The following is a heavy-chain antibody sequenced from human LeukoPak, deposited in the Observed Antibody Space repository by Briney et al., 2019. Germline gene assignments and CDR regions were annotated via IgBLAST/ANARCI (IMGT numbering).Heavy chain of an antibody. CDR2: INHSGST. Sequence: PSETLSLTCAVYGGSFSGYYWSWIRQPPGKGLEWIGEINHSGSTNYNPSLKSRVTISVDTSKNQFSLKLSSVTAADTAVYYCARGDEFGELLFRAFDIWGQGTMVTVSS. CDR3: ARGDEFGELLFRAFDI. V-gene: IGHV4-34*01. J-gene: IGHJ3*02. CDR1: GGSFSGYY. D-gene: IGHD3-10*01.